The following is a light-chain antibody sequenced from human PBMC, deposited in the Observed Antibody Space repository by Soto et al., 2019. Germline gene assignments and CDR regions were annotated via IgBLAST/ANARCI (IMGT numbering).Light chain of an antibody. CDR1: SSDVGSYNL. V-gene: IGLV2-23*01. CDR3: CSYAGSSTWV. Sequence: QSALTQPAAVSGSPGQSITISCTGTSSDVGSYNLVSWYQQHAGKAPKLMIYEGSKRPSGVSNRFSGSKSGNTASLTISGLQAEDEADYYCCSYAGSSTWVFGGGTKLNVL. J-gene: IGLJ3*02. CDR2: EGS.